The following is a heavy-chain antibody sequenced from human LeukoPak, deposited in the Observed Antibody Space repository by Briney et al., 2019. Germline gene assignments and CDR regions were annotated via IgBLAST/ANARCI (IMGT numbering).Heavy chain of an antibody. CDR2: VNEAGSAK. CDR3: ATEYCTDKGNFDL. D-gene: IGHD2/OR15-2a*01. Sequence: GRSLRLSCAASGFTFSSYWMSWVRQAPGQGLEWVANVNEAGSAKNYVDSVKGRFTISRDNIRNLLYLQMNYLIVEDTAVYYCATEYCTDKGNFDLWGRGALVTVSS. CDR1: GFTFSSYW. V-gene: IGHV3-7*02. J-gene: IGHJ2*01.